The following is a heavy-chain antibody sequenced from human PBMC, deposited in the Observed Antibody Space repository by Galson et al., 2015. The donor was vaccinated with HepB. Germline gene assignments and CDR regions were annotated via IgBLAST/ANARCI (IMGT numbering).Heavy chain of an antibody. V-gene: IGHV4-39*01. CDR3: ARPPRGTFGGVIGPLDY. CDR1: GGSITSSSFY. Sequence: SETLSLTCTVSGGSITSSSFYWVWIRQPPGRGLEWIGSIYYSGSTYYNLSLKGRVTMSVDTSKNQFSLELSSVTAADSAAFYCARPPRGTFGGVIGPLDYWGQGILVTVSS. D-gene: IGHD3-16*02. CDR2: IYYSGST. J-gene: IGHJ4*02.